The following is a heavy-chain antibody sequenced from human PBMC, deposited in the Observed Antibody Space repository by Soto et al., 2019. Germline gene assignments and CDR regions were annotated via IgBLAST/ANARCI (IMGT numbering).Heavy chain of an antibody. CDR1: GGSISSSSYY. D-gene: IGHD2-2*01. CDR3: ARQLPLYCSSTSCFLFDY. V-gene: IGHV4-39*01. CDR2: VYYSGST. Sequence: QLQLQESGPGLVKPSETLSLTCTVSGGSISSSSYYWGWIRQPPGKGLEWIGSVYYSGSTYYNQSLKSRDTISVDTSKNQFSLKLSSVTAADTAAYYCARQLPLYCSSTSCFLFDYWGQGTLVTVSS. J-gene: IGHJ4*02.